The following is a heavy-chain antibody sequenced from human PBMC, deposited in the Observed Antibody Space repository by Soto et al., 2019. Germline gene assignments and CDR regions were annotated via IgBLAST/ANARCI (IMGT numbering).Heavy chain of an antibody. V-gene: IGHV3-30*18. Sequence: GGSLRLSCAASGFTFSSYGMHWVRQAPGKGLEWVAVISYDGSNKYYADSVKGRFTISRDNSKNTLYLQMNSLRAEDTAVYYCAKEAPDLVPAASGGMDVWGQGTTVTVSS. CDR1: GFTFSSYG. D-gene: IGHD2-2*01. CDR2: ISYDGSNK. CDR3: AKEAPDLVPAASGGMDV. J-gene: IGHJ6*02.